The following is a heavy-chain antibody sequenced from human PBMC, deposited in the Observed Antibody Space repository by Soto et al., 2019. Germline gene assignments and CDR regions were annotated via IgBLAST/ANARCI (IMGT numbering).Heavy chain of an antibody. J-gene: IGHJ6*02. Sequence: GGSLRLSCAASGFTFSSYAMHWVRQAPGKGLEWVAVISYDGSNKYYADSVKGRFTISRDNSKNTLYLQMNSLRAEDTAVYYCARDFTYYDFWSGSPPGYYGMDVWGQGTTVTVSS. CDR1: GFTFSSYA. D-gene: IGHD3-3*01. CDR2: ISYDGSNK. CDR3: ARDFTYYDFWSGSPPGYYGMDV. V-gene: IGHV3-30-3*01.